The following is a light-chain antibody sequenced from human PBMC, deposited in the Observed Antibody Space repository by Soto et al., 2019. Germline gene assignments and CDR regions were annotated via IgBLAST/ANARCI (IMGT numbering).Light chain of an antibody. Sequence: DIQMTQSPSTLSASVGDRVTSTCRASQSISSWLAWYQQKPGKAPKLLIYDASSLESGVPSRFSGSGSGTEFTLTISSLQPDDFATYYCQQYNSYWTFGPGTKADIK. CDR3: QQYNSYWT. CDR1: QSISSW. CDR2: DAS. J-gene: IGKJ1*01. V-gene: IGKV1-5*01.